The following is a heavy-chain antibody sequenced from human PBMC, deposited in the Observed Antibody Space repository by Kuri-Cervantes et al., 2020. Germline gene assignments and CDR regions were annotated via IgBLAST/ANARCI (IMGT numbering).Heavy chain of an antibody. CDR2: IYYSGST. D-gene: IGHD1-1*01. J-gene: IGHJ4*02. CDR1: GGSISSSSYY. CDR3: ARSSNWAAFDY. V-gene: IGHV4-39*07. Sequence: SETLSLTCTVSGGSISSSSYYWGWIRQPPGKGLEWIGSIYYSGSTYYNPSLKSRVTMTVDTSKNQFSLRLSSVTAADTAVYYCARSSNWAAFDYWGQGSLVTVSS.